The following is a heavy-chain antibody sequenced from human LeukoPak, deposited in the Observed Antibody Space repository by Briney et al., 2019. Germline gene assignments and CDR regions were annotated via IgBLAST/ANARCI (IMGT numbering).Heavy chain of an antibody. Sequence: GGSLRLSCVASGFTFSSYWMTWVRQAPGRGLDYMAKVKEDGSEEYYVDSVKGRFTISRDNAKNSLYLQMNSLRGEDTAVYYCARDFYCDNGECFDNWGQGTLVTVSS. V-gene: IGHV3-7*01. CDR3: ARDFYCDNGECFDN. CDR2: VKEDGSEE. D-gene: IGHD2-8*01. J-gene: IGHJ4*02. CDR1: GFTFSSYW.